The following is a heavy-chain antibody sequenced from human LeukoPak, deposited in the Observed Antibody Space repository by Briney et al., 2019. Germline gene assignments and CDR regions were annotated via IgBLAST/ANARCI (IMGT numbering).Heavy chain of an antibody. CDR1: GGSISSYY. D-gene: IGHD6-6*01. V-gene: IGHV4-59*05. CDR2: IYYSGST. J-gene: IGHJ4*02. Sequence: SETLSLTCTVSGGSISSYYWSWIRQPPGKGLEWIGSIYYSGSTYYNPSLKSRVTISVDTSKNQFSLKLSSVTAADTAVYYCKGGIAARPDYWGQGTLVTVSS. CDR3: KGGIAARPDY.